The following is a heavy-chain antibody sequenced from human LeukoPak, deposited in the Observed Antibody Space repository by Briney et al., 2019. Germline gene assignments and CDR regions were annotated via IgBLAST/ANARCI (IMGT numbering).Heavy chain of an antibody. CDR1: GGTFSNYA. D-gene: IGHD2-15*01. J-gene: IGHJ5*02. CDR3: ARFGTYCSGGSCLSNWFDP. Sequence: GSSVKVSCKASGGTFSNYAINWVRQAPGQGLEWMGWINPNSGGTNYAQKFQGRVTMTRDTSISTAYMELSRLRSDDTAVYYCARFGTYCSGGSCLSNWFDPWGRGTLVTVSS. CDR2: INPNSGGT. V-gene: IGHV1-2*02.